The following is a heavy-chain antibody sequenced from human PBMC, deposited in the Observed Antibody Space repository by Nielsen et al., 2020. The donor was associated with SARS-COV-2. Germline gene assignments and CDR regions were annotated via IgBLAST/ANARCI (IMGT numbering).Heavy chain of an antibody. Sequence: SETLSLTCTVSGGSISSGGYYWSWIRQHPGKGLEWIGYIYYSGSTYYNPSLKSRVTISVDTSKNQVSLNLGAVTAADTAVYYCARHGDTSGDLYWYFDLWGRGTLVAVSS. V-gene: IGHV4-31*03. CDR3: ARHGDTSGDLYWYFDL. CDR2: IYYSGST. CDR1: GGSISSGGYY. J-gene: IGHJ2*01. D-gene: IGHD4-17*01.